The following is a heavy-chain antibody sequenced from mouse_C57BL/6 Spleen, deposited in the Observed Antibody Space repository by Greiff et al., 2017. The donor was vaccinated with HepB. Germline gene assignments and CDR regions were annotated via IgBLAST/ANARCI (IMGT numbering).Heavy chain of an antibody. J-gene: IGHJ4*01. CDR1: GFTFSSYA. CDR3: ARDGGLRPSMDY. CDR2: ISDGGSYT. D-gene: IGHD2-4*01. Sequence: DVMLVESGGGLVKPGGSLKLSCAASGFTFSSYAMSWVRQTPEKRLEWVATISDGGSYTYYPDNVKGRFTISRDNAKNNLYLQMSHLKSEDTAMYYCARDGGLRPSMDYWGQGTSVTVAS. V-gene: IGHV5-4*01.